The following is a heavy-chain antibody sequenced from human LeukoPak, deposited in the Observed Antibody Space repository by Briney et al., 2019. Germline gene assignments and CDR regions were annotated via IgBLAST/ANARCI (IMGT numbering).Heavy chain of an antibody. J-gene: IGHJ4*02. CDR1: GFTFDDYA. D-gene: IGHD4-17*01. CDR2: ISWNSGSI. V-gene: IGHV3-9*03. CDR3: AKALGSTVTRFGFDY. Sequence: GGSLRLSCAASGFTFDDYAMHWVRQAPGKGLEWVSGISWNSGSIGYADSVKGRFPISRDNAKNSLYLQMNSLRAEDMALYYCAKALGSTVTRFGFDYWGQGTLVTVSS.